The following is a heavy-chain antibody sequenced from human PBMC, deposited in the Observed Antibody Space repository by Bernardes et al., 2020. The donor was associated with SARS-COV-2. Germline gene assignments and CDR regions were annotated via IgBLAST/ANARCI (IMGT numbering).Heavy chain of an antibody. CDR3: VGSSCGVDCYIGGLRSWDYGMDV. CDR2: FYGSGTT. J-gene: IGHJ6*02. Sequence: SETLSLTCTVSGGSISSSTYYWGWIRQSPGKGLEWIGSFYGSGTTYYNPSLQSRVTKSVDTSKNQFSLRLSSVTAADTGVYYCVGSSCGVDCYIGGLRSWDYGMDVWGQGTTVTVSS. CDR1: GGSISSSTYY. D-gene: IGHD2-21*02. V-gene: IGHV4-39*01.